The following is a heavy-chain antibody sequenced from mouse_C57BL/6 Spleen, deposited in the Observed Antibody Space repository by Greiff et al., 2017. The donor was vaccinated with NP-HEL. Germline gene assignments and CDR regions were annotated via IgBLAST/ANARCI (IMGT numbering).Heavy chain of an antibody. J-gene: IGHJ1*03. CDR3: ARSSAITTVVGPRV. D-gene: IGHD1-1*01. V-gene: IGHV5-17*01. Sequence: EVKVVESGGGLVKPGGSLKLSCAASGFTFSDYGMHWVRQAPEKGLEWVAYISSGSSTIYYADTVKGRFTISRDNAKNTLFLQMTSLRSEDTAMYYCARSSAITTVVGPRVWGTGTTVTVSS. CDR1: GFTFSDYG. CDR2: ISSGSSTI.